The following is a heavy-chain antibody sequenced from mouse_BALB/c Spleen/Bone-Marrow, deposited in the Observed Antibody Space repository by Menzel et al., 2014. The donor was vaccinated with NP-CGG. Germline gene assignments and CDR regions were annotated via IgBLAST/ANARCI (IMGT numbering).Heavy chain of an antibody. V-gene: IGHV1S135*01. CDR1: GYAFTSYN. J-gene: IGHJ3*01. CDR2: ISCYNGAT. Sequence: EVQLVESGPELVKPGASVKVSCKASGYAFTSYNMYWVKQSHGKSLEWIGYISCYNGATSYNQKFKGKATFTVDTSSSTAYMQFNSLTSEDSAVYYCARGGNYVPLAYWGQGTLVTVSA. CDR3: ARGGNYVPLAY. D-gene: IGHD2-1*01.